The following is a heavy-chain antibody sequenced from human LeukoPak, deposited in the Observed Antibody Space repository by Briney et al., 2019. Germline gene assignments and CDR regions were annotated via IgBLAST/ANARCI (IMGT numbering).Heavy chain of an antibody. V-gene: IGHV3-30*18. CDR1: GFTFSSYG. CDR2: ISYDGSNK. Sequence: GGSLRLSCAASGFTFSSYGMHWVRQAPGKGLEWVAVISYDGSNKYYADSVKGRFTISRDNSKNTLYLQMNSLTAEDTAVYYCAKDPVNSSSWYLWGGGLDYWGQGTLVTVSS. D-gene: IGHD6-13*01. CDR3: AKDPVNSSSWYLWGGGLDY. J-gene: IGHJ4*02.